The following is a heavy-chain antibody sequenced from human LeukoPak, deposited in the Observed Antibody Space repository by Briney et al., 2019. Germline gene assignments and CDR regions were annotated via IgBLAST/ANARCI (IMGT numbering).Heavy chain of an antibody. CDR1: GYTFTGYY. J-gene: IGHJ6*03. D-gene: IGHD3-22*01. CDR3: ARERGGVRGDYDSSGYYPNYYYYYYTDV. V-gene: IGHV1-2*02. Sequence: ASVKVSCKASGYTFTGYYMHWVRQAPGQGLEWMGWINPNSGGTNYAQKFQGRVTMTRDTSISTAYMELSRLRSDDTAVYYCARERGGVRGDYDSSGYYPNYYYYYYTDVWGKGTTVTISS. CDR2: INPNSGGT.